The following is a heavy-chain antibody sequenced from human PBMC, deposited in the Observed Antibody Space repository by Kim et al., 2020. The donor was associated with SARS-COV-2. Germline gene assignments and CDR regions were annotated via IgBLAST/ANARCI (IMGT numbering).Heavy chain of an antibody. CDR3: ARAVATIRSMGYWYFDL. Sequence: SETLSLTCTVSGGSISSYYWSWIRQPAGKGLEWIGRIYTSGSTNYNPSLKSRVTMSVDTSKNQFSLKLSSVTAADTAVYYCARAVATIRSMGYWYFDLWGRGTLVTVSS. D-gene: IGHD5-12*01. V-gene: IGHV4-4*07. J-gene: IGHJ2*01. CDR1: GGSISSYY. CDR2: IYTSGST.